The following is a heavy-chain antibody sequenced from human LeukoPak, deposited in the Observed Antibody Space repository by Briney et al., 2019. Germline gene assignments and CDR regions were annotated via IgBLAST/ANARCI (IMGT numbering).Heavy chain of an antibody. CDR2: IYSGGTT. D-gene: IGHD1-26*01. J-gene: IGHJ5*02. V-gene: IGHV3-53*01. CDR3: ARSYSGSLNWFDP. CDR1: GFTVSTNY. Sequence: GGSLRLSCAASGFTVSTNYMNWVRQAPGKGLEWVSVIYSGGTTYYADSVKGRFTISRDNSKNTVYLQMNSRRAEDTAVYYCARSYSGSLNWFDPWGQGTLVTVSS.